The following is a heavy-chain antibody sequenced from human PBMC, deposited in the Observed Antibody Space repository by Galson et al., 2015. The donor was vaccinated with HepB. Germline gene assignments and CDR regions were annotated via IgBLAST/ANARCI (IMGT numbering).Heavy chain of an antibody. J-gene: IGHJ4*02. CDR2: VSSRAHSYST. V-gene: IGHV3-73*01. Sequence: SLRLSCAASGFSFSGSDMHWVRRAPGRGLEWVGHVSSRAHSYSTDYAESVKGRFTISSDDSTNTAYLHLKSLKIEDTAFYYCTPKLDTAASFDDWGQGTLVTVSS. CDR1: GFSFSGSD. D-gene: IGHD5-18*01. CDR3: TPKLDTAASFDD.